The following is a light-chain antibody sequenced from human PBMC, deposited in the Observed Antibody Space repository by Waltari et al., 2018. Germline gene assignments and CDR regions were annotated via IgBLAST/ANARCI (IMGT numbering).Light chain of an antibody. V-gene: IGLV2-14*03. J-gene: IGLJ3*02. CDR1: RRDVGSSNY. CDR2: DVT. CDR3: SSYTTTNILV. Sequence: QSALTQPASVSGSPGQSITISCTGTRRDVGSSNYVSWYQPHPGEAHKLIIYDVTAPPSVVSSRFSGSKSGNTASLTIAGLLAEDEADDYCSSYTTTNILVFGGGTRLTVL.